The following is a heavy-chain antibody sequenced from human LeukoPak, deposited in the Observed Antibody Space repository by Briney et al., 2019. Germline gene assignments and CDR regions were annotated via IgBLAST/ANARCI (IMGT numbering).Heavy chain of an antibody. J-gene: IGHJ4*02. D-gene: IGHD5-24*01. Sequence: PSETLSLTCAVSGYSISSGYYWGWIRQPPGKGLEGIGSIYHSGSTYYKPSLKSRVTISVDTSKNQLSLNLSSVTAADTAVYYCARQRGYNTKSFDYWGQGTLVTVSS. CDR3: ARQRGYNTKSFDY. CDR1: GYSISSGYY. CDR2: IYHSGST. V-gene: IGHV4-38-2*01.